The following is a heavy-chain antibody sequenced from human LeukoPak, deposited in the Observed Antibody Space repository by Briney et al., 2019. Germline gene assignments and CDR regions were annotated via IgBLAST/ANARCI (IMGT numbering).Heavy chain of an antibody. CDR1: GGSISSSNW. Sequence: SETLSLTCAVSGGSISSSNWWSWVRQPPGKGLEWIGEIYHSGSTNYNPSLKGRVTKSVDKSKNQFSLKLSSVTAADTAVYYCARWGDYYGMDVWGQGTTVTVSS. V-gene: IGHV4-4*02. CDR3: ARWGDYYGMDV. D-gene: IGHD3-16*01. CDR2: IYHSGST. J-gene: IGHJ6*02.